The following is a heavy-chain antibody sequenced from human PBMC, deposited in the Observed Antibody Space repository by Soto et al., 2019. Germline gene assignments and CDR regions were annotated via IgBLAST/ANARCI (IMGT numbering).Heavy chain of an antibody. V-gene: IGHV4-31*03. D-gene: IGHD2-15*01. Sequence: SETLSLTCTVSGGSFSSGGYYWSWIRQHPGKGLEWIGYIYYSGSTYYNPSLKSRVTISVDTSKNQFSLKLSSVTAADTAVYYCAKDGYCSGGTCFIDYWGQGTLVTVSS. CDR3: AKDGYCSGGTCFIDY. J-gene: IGHJ4*02. CDR2: IYYSGST. CDR1: GGSFSSGGYY.